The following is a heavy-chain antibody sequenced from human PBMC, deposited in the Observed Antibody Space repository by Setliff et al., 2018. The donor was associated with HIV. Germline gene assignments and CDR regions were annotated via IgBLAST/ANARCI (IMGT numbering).Heavy chain of an antibody. Sequence: GESLKISCKGSGYSFTSYWIGWVRQMPGKGLEWMGIIYPGDSDTRYSPSFQGQVTISADKSISTAYLQWSSLKALDTAMYYCARHSSSGWYSDHDAFDIWGQGTMVTVSS. CDR1: GYSFTSYW. D-gene: IGHD6-19*01. V-gene: IGHV5-51*01. CDR3: ARHSSSGWYSDHDAFDI. CDR2: IYPGDSDT. J-gene: IGHJ3*02.